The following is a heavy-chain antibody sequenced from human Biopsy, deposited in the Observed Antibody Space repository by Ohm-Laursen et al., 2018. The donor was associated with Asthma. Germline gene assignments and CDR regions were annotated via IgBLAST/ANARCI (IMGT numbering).Heavy chain of an antibody. CDR1: GFTVSRDH. J-gene: IGHJ5*01. D-gene: IGHD6-13*01. CDR3: ARSLYSNSWQYVWFDS. CDR2: IYSGGTS. V-gene: IGHV3-53*01. Sequence: SLRLSCSASGFTVSRDHMSWVRQAPGKGLEWVSVIYSGGTSHTADSVRGRFTISRDYSKNTLYLQMHSLRAEDTAVYYCARSLYSNSWQYVWFDSWGQGTLVTVSS.